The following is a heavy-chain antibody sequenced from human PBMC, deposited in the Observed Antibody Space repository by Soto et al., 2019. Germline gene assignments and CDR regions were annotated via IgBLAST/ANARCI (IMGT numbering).Heavy chain of an antibody. D-gene: IGHD1-1*01. Sequence: GGSLRLSCAASGFTFSSHAMHWVRQAPGKGLEWVAVIWYDGSKKYYGDSVKGRFTVARDDSKNTLYLQMNSLRVEDTATYYCAGALENPYFYYGLNVWGQGTTVTVSS. CDR2: IWYDGSKK. CDR3: AGALENPYFYYGLNV. CDR1: GFTFSSHA. V-gene: IGHV3-33*01. J-gene: IGHJ6*02.